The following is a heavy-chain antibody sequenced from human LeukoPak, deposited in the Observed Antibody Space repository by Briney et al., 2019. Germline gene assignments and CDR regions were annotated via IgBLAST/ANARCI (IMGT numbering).Heavy chain of an antibody. CDR1: GASISSGDSY. D-gene: IGHD6-13*01. J-gene: IGHJ5*02. CDR3: AREASSPPQEFDP. Sequence: SETLSLTCTVSGASISSGDSYWSWIRQPPGRGLEWIGYIFHSGSPFYNPSLESRVTISMDRSKNQFSLNLTSVTAADTAVYFCAREASSPPQEFDPWGQGTLVTVSS. V-gene: IGHV4-30-2*01. CDR2: IFHSGSP.